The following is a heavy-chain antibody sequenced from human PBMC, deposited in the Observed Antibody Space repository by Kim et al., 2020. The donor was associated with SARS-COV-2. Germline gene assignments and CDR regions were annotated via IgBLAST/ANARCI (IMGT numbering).Heavy chain of an antibody. Sequence: GYAQKFRGRVTVTRDNSLRTACLELSILRSEGTAVYYCARTTSGWPNWFASWGQGTLVTVSS. J-gene: IGHJ5*01. V-gene: IGHV1-8*01. CDR3: ARTTSGWPNWFAS. D-gene: IGHD6-19*01.